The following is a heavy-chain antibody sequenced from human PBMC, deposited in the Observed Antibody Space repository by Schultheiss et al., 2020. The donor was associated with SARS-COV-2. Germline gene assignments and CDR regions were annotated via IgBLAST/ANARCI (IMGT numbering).Heavy chain of an antibody. V-gene: IGHV4-4*07. CDR2: IYTSGST. D-gene: IGHD6-19*01. CDR3: ARGYSGWRSEWFDP. CDR1: GGSISSYY. Sequence: SQTLSLTCTVSGGSISSYYWSWIRQPAGKGLEWIGRIYTSGSTNHNPSLKSRVTMSVDTSKKQFSLNLSSVTAADTAVYYCARGYSGWRSEWFDPWGQGTLVTVSS. J-gene: IGHJ5*02.